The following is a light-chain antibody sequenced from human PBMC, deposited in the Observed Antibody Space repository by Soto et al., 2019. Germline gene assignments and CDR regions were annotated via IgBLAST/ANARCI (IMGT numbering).Light chain of an antibody. CDR2: AAS. CDR1: QDIANF. J-gene: IGKJ1*01. V-gene: IGKV1-27*01. CDR3: QKYNSPPRT. Sequence: DIQMTQSPSSLSASVGDRVSITCRASQDIANFLAWYQHKAGKVPTLLIYAASTLQSGGPSRFSGSASGTDFTLTISSLQPEDVATYYCQKYNSPPRTFGQGTKVEV.